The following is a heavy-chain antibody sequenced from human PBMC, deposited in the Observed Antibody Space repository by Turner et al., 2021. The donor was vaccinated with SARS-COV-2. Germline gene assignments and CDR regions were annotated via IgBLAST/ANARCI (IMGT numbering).Heavy chain of an antibody. J-gene: IGHJ4*02. CDR1: VGTCSSYA. D-gene: IGHD4-17*01. V-gene: IGHV1-69*04. CDR3: TRHDYGGNESNY. Sequence: QVQLVQSGAEVKKPRSSVKVSCKSSVGTCSSYAISWVRQAPGQGLEWMGRSNTILGIENHEKKFEGRVTITADKYTSTAYMELSSLRSEDTAVYNCTRHDYGGNESNYWGKGTLVTVSS. CDR2: SNTILGIE.